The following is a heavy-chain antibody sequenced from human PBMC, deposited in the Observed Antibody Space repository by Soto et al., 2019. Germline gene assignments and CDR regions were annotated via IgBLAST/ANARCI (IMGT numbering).Heavy chain of an antibody. CDR1: GGSISSYY. Sequence: QVQLQESGPGLVKPSETLSLTCTVSGGSISSYYWSWIRQPPGKGLGWIGYIYYSGITGYYPSLRLRDTISEDTAKSQFSLQLRSVTAADTAVYYCARGGGVYYFDYWGQGILVTVSS. V-gene: IGHV4-59*01. D-gene: IGHD2-8*02. J-gene: IGHJ4*02. CDR2: IYYSGIT. CDR3: ARGGGVYYFDY.